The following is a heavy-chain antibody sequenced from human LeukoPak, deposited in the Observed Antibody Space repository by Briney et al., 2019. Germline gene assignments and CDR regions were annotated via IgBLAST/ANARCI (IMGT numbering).Heavy chain of an antibody. CDR1: GFTFSSYS. CDR2: ISSSSSYI. Sequence: GGSLRLSCAASGFTFSSYSMNWVRQAPGKGLEWVSSISSSSSYIYYADSVKGRFTISRDNAKNSLYLQMNSLRAEDTAVYHCARDGITMVRGVISYWGQGTLVTVSS. CDR3: ARDGITMVRGVISY. D-gene: IGHD3-10*01. V-gene: IGHV3-21*01. J-gene: IGHJ4*02.